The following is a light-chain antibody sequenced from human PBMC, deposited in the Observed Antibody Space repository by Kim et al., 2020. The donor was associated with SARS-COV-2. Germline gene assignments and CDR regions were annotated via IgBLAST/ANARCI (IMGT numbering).Light chain of an antibody. CDR2: DKN. Sequence: VARGRTGRITCQWDSHKNYYATWYQQDPGQAPIPVIYDKNNQPAGIPDRFSGSSSGNTASLTITGKQAGDEADYYCNSRDSNDNVVFGGGTQLTGL. CDR3: NSRDSNDNVV. V-gene: IGLV3-19*01. CDR1: SHKNYY. J-gene: IGLJ2*01.